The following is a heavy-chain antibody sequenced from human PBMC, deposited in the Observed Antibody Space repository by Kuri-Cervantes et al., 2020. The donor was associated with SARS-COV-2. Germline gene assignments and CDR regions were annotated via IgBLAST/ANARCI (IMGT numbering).Heavy chain of an antibody. CDR3: ARDQFGGGYFDY. V-gene: IGHV1-24*01. J-gene: IGHJ4*02. D-gene: IGHD3-16*01. CDR1: GYTLTELS. CDR2: FDPEDGET. Sequence: ASVKVSCKVSGYTLTELSMHWVRQAPGKGLEWMGGFDPEDGETIYAQKFQGRVTMTRDTSTSTVYLELSSLTSEDTAIYYCARDQFGGGYFDYWGQGTLVTVSS.